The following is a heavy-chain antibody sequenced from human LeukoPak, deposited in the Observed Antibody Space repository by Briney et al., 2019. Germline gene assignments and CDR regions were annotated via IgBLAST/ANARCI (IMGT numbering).Heavy chain of an antibody. J-gene: IGHJ5*02. CDR3: ARHANYYGSGSYFPWFDP. D-gene: IGHD3-10*01. CDR2: IYYIGST. CDR1: GGSISSYY. Sequence: SETLSLTCTVSGGSISSYYRSWIRQPPGKGLEWIWYIYYIGSTNYKPSLKSRVTISVDTSKNQFPLKLSSVTAAETAVYYCARHANYYGSGSYFPWFDPWGQGTLVTVSS. V-gene: IGHV4-59*08.